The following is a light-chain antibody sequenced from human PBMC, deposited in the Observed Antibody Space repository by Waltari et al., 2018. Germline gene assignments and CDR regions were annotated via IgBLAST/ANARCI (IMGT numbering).Light chain of an antibody. CDR3: FSYTGDTTLYV. CDR1: SNDVGNYNL. Sequence: QSALTQPASVSGSPGQSITISCTGTSNDVGNYNLVSWYQQYPGKVPQLIIYEVNKRPSGVSNRFSGSKSRNTASLTISGLQAEDEADYYCFSYTGDTTLYVFGTGTKVTVL. CDR2: EVN. V-gene: IGLV2-23*02. J-gene: IGLJ1*01.